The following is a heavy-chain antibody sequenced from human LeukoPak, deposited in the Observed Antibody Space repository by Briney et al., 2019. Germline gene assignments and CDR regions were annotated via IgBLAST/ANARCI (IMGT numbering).Heavy chain of an antibody. J-gene: IGHJ5*02. D-gene: IGHD4/OR15-4a*01. CDR3: AKGLGALDL. CDR1: GFTLNTYA. Sequence: GGCLRLSCAASGFTLNTYAMTWVRQGPGKGLEWVSAISGSGANKFYADSVKGRFTISRDKSKNTLYLQVNSLRVEDTALYYCAKGLGALDLWGQRTLVTVSS. CDR2: ISGSGANK. V-gene: IGHV3-23*01.